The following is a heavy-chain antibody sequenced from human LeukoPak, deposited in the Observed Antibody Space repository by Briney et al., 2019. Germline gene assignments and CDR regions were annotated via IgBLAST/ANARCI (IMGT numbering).Heavy chain of an antibody. CDR2: FDPEDGET. CDR1: GYTLTELS. V-gene: IGHV1-24*01. Sequence: ASVKVSCKVSGYTLTELSMHWVRQAPGKGLESMGGFDPEDGETIYAQKFQGRVTMTEDTSTDTAYMELSSLRSEDTAVYYCATESPITMIVVVSRVDAFDIWGQGTMVTVSS. D-gene: IGHD3-22*01. J-gene: IGHJ3*02. CDR3: ATESPITMIVVVSRVDAFDI.